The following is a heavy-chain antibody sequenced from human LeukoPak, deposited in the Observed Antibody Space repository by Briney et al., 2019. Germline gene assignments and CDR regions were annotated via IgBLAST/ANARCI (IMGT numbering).Heavy chain of an antibody. J-gene: IGHJ4*02. Sequence: GGSLRLSCAASGFTFSSYAMSWVRQAPGKGLEWVSAISGSGGSTYYADSVKGRFTISRDNSKNTLYLQMNSLRAEDTAVYYCAKDLSPYYDFWGGYYTGVNLDYWGQGTLVTVSS. CDR2: ISGSGGST. D-gene: IGHD3-3*01. V-gene: IGHV3-23*01. CDR1: GFTFSSYA. CDR3: AKDLSPYYDFWGGYYTGVNLDY.